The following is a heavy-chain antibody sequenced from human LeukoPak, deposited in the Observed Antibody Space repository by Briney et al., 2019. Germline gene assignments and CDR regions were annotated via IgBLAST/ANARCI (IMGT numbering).Heavy chain of an antibody. CDR1: GGTFSSYA. Sequence: SVKVSCKASGGTFSSYAISWVRQAPGQGLEWMGRIIPIFGTANYAQKFQGGVTITTDESTSTAYMELSSLRSEDTAVYYWARGSGSGYEIDYWGQGTLVTVSS. J-gene: IGHJ4*02. V-gene: IGHV1-69*05. CDR3: ARGSGSGYEIDY. CDR2: IIPIFGTA. D-gene: IGHD5-12*01.